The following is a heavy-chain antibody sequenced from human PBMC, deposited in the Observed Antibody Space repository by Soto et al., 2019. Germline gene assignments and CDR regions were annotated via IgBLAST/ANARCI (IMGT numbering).Heavy chain of an antibody. CDR3: ARNKGGAAYSSSWDDHVKKRSRFDP. D-gene: IGHD6-13*01. V-gene: IGHV1-46*01. J-gene: IGHJ5*02. Sequence: QVQLVQSGAEVKKPGASVKVSCKASGYTFTSYYMHWVRQAPGQGLEWMGIINPSGGSTSYAQKFPGRVTRTRDTSTSTVDMELSSLRSEATAVYYCARNKGGAAYSSSWDDHVKKRSRFDPWGQGTLVTVSS. CDR1: GYTFTSYY. CDR2: INPSGGST.